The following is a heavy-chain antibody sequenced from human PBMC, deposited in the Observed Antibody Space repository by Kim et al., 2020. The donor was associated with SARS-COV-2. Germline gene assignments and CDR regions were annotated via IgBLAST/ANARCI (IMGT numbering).Heavy chain of an antibody. CDR3: ARHNWGSFDD. CDR2: SP. V-gene: IGHV4-34*13. D-gene: IGHD7-27*01. J-gene: IGHJ4*02. Sequence: SPHHDPSLQGRVPISVGTSKNQFSLKLSSVTAADTAVYYCARHNWGSFDDWGQGTLVTVSS.